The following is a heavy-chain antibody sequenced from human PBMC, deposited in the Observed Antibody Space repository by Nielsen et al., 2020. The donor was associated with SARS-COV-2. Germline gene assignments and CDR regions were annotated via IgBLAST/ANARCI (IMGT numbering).Heavy chain of an antibody. CDR1: GFTFSSYA. D-gene: IGHD4-17*01. J-gene: IGHJ3*02. CDR2: ISYDGSNK. V-gene: IGHV3-30-3*01. Sequence: GESLKISCAASGFTFSSYAMHWVRQAPGKGLEWVAVISYDGSNKYYADSVKGRFTISRDNSKNTLYLQMNSLRAEDTAVYYCARLTTVTTFGLIDIWGQGTMVTVSS. CDR3: ARLTTVTTFGLIDI.